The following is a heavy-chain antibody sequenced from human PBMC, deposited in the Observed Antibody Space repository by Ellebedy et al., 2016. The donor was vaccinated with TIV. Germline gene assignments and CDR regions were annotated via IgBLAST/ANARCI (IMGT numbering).Heavy chain of an antibody. CDR3: VRGSVGHSYGHVFDI. J-gene: IGHJ3*02. Sequence: GGSLRLSCAASGFSVSSNYMNWVRQAPGKGLEWVSVIYSGGGTYYADSVKGRFTISRDNAKKSLYLQMSSLRAEDTAVYYCVRGSVGHSYGHVFDIWGQGTMVTVSS. D-gene: IGHD5-18*01. CDR1: GFSVSSNY. CDR2: IYSGGGT. V-gene: IGHV3-53*01.